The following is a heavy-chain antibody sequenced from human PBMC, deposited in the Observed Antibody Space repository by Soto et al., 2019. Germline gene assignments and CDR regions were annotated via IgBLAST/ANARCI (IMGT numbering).Heavy chain of an antibody. Sequence: QVQLQQSGPRLARPSGTLSLPCVVSGGSISSTNWWTWVRQTPGKVLQWIGEIYHTGRTKHNPSLKNRITISLDKSSNHFPLNHKSVTAAHTAVYYCAALPPRIVVVGLPFPSGGQGTLVTVSS. V-gene: IGHV4-4*02. CDR1: GGSISSTNW. CDR2: IYHTGRT. CDR3: AALPPRIVVVGLPFPS. J-gene: IGHJ4*02. D-gene: IGHD2-15*01.